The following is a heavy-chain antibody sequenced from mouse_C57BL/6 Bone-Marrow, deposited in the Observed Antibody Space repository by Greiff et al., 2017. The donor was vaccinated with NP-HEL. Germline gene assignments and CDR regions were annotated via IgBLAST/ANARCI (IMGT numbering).Heavy chain of an antibody. D-gene: IGHD4-1*01. CDR1: GFSLTSYG. Sequence: VKVVESGPGLVQPSQSLSITCTVSGFSLTSYGVHWVRQSPGKGLEWLGVIWSGGSTDYNAAFISRLSISKDNSKSQVFFKMNSLQADDTAIYYCARLNWDWFAYWGQGTLVTVSA. CDR3: ARLNWDWFAY. CDR2: IWSGGST. J-gene: IGHJ3*01. V-gene: IGHV2-2*01.